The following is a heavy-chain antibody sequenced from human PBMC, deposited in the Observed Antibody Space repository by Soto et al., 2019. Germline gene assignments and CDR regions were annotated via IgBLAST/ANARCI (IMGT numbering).Heavy chain of an antibody. Sequence: LRPACAAPGFPFTRVRIQLVPHAPGKGLEWASSISSTTNYIYYGDSMKGRFTISRDNAKNSLYLEMNSLRAEDTAVYYCARESEDFTSNFDFWGHGTLVTVSS. CDR3: ARESEDFTSNFDF. CDR1: GFPFTRVR. J-gene: IGHJ4*01. CDR2: ISSTTNYI. V-gene: IGHV3-21*06.